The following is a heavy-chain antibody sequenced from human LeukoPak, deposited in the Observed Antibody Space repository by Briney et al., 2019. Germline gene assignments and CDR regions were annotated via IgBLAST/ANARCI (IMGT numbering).Heavy chain of an antibody. CDR3: ARGHQQVALYAFDV. V-gene: IGHV4-34*01. J-gene: IGHJ3*01. D-gene: IGHD2-2*01. CDR2: INHSGIS. CDR1: GGSFSGHY. Sequence: SETLSLTCAVYGGSFSGHYRSWVRQSPGKGLEWIGEINHSGISNCNPSLKSRVTLLVDTSKNQFSLKVTSVTAADTAVYYCARGHQQVALYAFDVWSQGTMVTVSS.